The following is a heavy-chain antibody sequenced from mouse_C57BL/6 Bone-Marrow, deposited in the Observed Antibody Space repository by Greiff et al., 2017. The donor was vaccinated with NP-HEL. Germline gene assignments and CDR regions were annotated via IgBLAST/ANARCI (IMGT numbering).Heavy chain of an antibody. Sequence: VQLQQPGAELVKPGASVKLSCKASGYTFTSYWMHWVKQRPGQGLEWIGMIHPNSGSTNYNEKFKSKATLTVDKSSSTAYMQLSSLTSADSAVYYCAVYYGRNWYFDYWGQGTTLTVSS. CDR2: IHPNSGST. J-gene: IGHJ2*01. D-gene: IGHD1-1*01. CDR3: AVYYGRNWYFDY. V-gene: IGHV1-64*01. CDR1: GYTFTSYW.